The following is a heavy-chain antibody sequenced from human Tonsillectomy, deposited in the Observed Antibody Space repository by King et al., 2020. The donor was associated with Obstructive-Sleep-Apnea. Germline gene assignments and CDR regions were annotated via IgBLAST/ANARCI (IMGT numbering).Heavy chain of an antibody. Sequence: ITLKESGPTLVKPTQTLTLTCTFSGFSLSTSGVGVGWIRQPPGKALEWLALIYWDDDKRYSPSLKSRLTITKDTSKNQVVLTMTNMDPVDTATYYCAHRYCSGTSCYELDPWGQGTLVTVSS. V-gene: IGHV2-5*02. D-gene: IGHD2-2*01. J-gene: IGHJ5*02. CDR2: IYWDDDK. CDR1: GFSLSTSGVG. CDR3: AHRYCSGTSCYELDP.